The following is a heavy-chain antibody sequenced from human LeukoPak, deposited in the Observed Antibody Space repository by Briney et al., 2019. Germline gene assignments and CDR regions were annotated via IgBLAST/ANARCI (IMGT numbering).Heavy chain of an antibody. D-gene: IGHD3-10*01. CDR2: INPNSGGT. J-gene: IGHJ4*02. CDR1: GYIFIDYD. V-gene: IGHV1-2*02. CDR3: ARNWGFGSGSYYPDY. Sequence: ASVKVSCKTSGYIFIDYDINWVRQAPGQGLEWMGWINPNSGGTNYAQKFQGRVTMTRDTSISTAYMELSRLRSDDTAVYYCARNWGFGSGSYYPDYWGQGTLVTVSS.